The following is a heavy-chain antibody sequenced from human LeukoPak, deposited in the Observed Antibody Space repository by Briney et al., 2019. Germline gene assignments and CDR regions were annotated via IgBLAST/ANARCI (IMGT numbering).Heavy chain of an antibody. Sequence: SETLSLTCTVSGGSINSGSHFWSWIRQPAGKGLEWIGRIYTSGSTNYNPSLKSRVTMSVDTSKNQFSLKLSSVTAADTAVYYCARDYDFWSGYYTGISAFDIWGQGTMVTVSS. CDR1: GGSINSGSHF. CDR3: ARDYDFWSGYYTGISAFDI. D-gene: IGHD3-3*01. J-gene: IGHJ3*02. CDR2: IYTSGST. V-gene: IGHV4-61*02.